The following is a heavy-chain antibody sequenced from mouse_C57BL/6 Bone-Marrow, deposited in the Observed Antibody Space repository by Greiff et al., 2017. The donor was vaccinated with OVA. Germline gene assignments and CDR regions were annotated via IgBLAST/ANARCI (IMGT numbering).Heavy chain of an antibody. CDR2: LYWDDDK. D-gene: IGHD2-3*01. V-gene: IGHV8-12*01. J-gene: IGHJ4*01. Sequence: QVQLQQSGPGILQSSQTLSLTCSFSGFSLSTSGMGVSWIRQPSGKGLDWLAHLYWDDDKRYNPSLKSRITISEDTSRNQVFLKITSVDTADTATYYCARRLLLYAMDYWGQGTSVTVSS. CDR3: ARRLLLYAMDY. CDR1: GFSLSTSGMG.